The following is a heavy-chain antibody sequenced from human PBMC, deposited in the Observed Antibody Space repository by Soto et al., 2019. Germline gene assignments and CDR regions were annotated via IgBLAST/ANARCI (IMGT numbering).Heavy chain of an antibody. Sequence: EVQLVESGGGLVKPGGSLRLSCEASGFIFSSSTLSWVRQAPGKGLEWVSCISPSSSYIYYADSVKGRFSISRDNAKNSLFLEMNNLRAEDTAVYYCARETRDSSAWGQGTLVTVSS. D-gene: IGHD1-1*01. V-gene: IGHV3-21*01. J-gene: IGHJ5*02. CDR3: ARETRDSSA. CDR2: ISPSSSYI. CDR1: GFIFSSST.